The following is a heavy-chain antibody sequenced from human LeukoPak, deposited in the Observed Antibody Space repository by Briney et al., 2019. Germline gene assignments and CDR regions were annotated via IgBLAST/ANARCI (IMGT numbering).Heavy chain of an antibody. CDR3: ARETKGATTELDY. V-gene: IGHV1-2*04. Sequence: ASVNVSCKASGYTFTGYYMHWVRQAPGQGLEWMGWINPNSGGTNYAQKFQGWVTMTRDTSISTAYMELSRLRSDDTAVYYCARETKGATTELDYWGQGTLVTVSS. CDR2: INPNSGGT. CDR1: GYTFTGYY. D-gene: IGHD4-17*01. J-gene: IGHJ4*02.